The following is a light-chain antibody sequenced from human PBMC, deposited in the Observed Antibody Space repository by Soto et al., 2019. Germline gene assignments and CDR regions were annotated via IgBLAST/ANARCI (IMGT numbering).Light chain of an antibody. CDR2: DAF. J-gene: IGKJ2*01. CDR1: QGVNNF. CDR3: HQRSNWYT. Sequence: EVVLTQSPATLSLSPGVRATLSCRASQGVNNFVAWYQQKPGQAPRLLIFDAFKRATGIPDRFSGSGSGTDFTLTISSLEPEDGAVYYCHQRSNWYTFGQGTKLEIK. V-gene: IGKV3-11*01.